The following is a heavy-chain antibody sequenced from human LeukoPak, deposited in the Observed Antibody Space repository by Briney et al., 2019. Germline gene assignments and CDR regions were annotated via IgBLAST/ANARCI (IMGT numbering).Heavy chain of an antibody. CDR3: ARGHGSSWYSWFDP. D-gene: IGHD6-13*01. CDR2: ISAYNGNT. Sequence: ASVTVSCTASGYTFTSYGISWVRQAPGQGLEWMGWISAYNGNTNYAQKLQGRVTMTTDTSTSTAYMELRSLRSDDTAVYYCARGHGSSWYSWFDPWGQGTLVTVSS. V-gene: IGHV1-18*01. CDR1: GYTFTSYG. J-gene: IGHJ5*02.